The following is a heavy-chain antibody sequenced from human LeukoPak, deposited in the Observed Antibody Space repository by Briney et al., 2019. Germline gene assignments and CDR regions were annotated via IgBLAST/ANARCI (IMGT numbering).Heavy chain of an antibody. J-gene: IGHJ6*02. V-gene: IGHV4-59*01. CDR1: GGSISSYY. D-gene: IGHD3-9*01. Sequence: SETLSLTCTVSGGSISSYYWSWIRPPPGKGLEWIGYIYYSGSTNFNPSLKSRVTISVDTSKNQFSLKLSSVTAADTAVYYCARDASHYDILTGSLRNYYGMDVWGQGTTVTVSS. CDR2: IYYSGST. CDR3: ARDASHYDILTGSLRNYYGMDV.